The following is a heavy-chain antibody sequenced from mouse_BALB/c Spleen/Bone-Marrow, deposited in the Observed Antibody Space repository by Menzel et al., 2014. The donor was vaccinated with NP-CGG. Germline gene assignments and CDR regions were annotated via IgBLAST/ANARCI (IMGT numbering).Heavy chain of an antibody. D-gene: IGHD4-1*01. CDR3: TRGGNWDDFDY. J-gene: IGHJ2*01. CDR1: GFTFSSFG. Sequence: EVKLVESGGGSVQPGGSRKLSCAASGFTFSSFGMHWVRQTPEKGLEWVAYISSGSSTIYYADTVKGRFTISRDNPKNTLFLQVTSLRSEDTAMYYCTRGGNWDDFDYWGQGTTLTVSS. CDR2: ISSGSSTI. V-gene: IGHV5-17*02.